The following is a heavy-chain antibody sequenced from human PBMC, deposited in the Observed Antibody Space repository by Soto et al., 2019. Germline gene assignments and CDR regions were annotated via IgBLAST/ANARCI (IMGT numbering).Heavy chain of an antibody. CDR1: GIPVSSNY. D-gene: IGHD2-21*01. CDR3: ATYGSYCYSSRIDV. Sequence: EVQLVESGGGLVQPGGSLRLSCVASGIPVSSNYMTWVRQAPGKGLEWVSVRHSGGDTYYANSVKGRFIISRHDSTNTMFPQMNSLTATGTASDYSATYGSYCYSSRIDVWGQGTPVTVSS. V-gene: IGHV3-53*04. CDR2: RHSGGDT. J-gene: IGHJ6*02.